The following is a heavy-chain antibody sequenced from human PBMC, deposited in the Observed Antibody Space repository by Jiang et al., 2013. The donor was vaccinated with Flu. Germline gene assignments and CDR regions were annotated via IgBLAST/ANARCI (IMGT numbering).Heavy chain of an antibody. Sequence: LKPSETLSLTCAVYGGSFSGYYWSWIRQPPGKGLEWIGEINHSGSTNYNPPLKSRVTISVDTSKNQFSLKLSSVTAADTAVYYCAGIAAGYWGQGTLVTVSS. D-gene: IGHD6-25*01. V-gene: IGHV4-34*01. CDR3: AGIAAGY. J-gene: IGHJ4*02. CDR2: INHSGST. CDR1: GGSFSGYY.